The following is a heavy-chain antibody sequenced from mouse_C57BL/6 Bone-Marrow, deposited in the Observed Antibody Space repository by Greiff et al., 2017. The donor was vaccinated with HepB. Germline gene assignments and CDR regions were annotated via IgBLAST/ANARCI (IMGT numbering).Heavy chain of an antibody. D-gene: IGHD2-3*01. CDR2: IYPPDSET. Sequence: QVQLQQSGAELVRPGSSVKLSCKASGYTFTSYWMDWVKQRPGQGLEWIGNIYPPDSETHYNQKFKDKATLTVDKSSSTAYMQLSSLTSEDSAVYYCAKGGRMVTTLYYYAMDYWGQGTSVTVSS. CDR1: GYTFTSYW. CDR3: AKGGRMVTTLYYYAMDY. J-gene: IGHJ4*01. V-gene: IGHV1-61*01.